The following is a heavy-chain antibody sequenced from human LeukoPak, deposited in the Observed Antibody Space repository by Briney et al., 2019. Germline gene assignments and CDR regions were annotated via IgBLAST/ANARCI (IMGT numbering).Heavy chain of an antibody. CDR3: ARDNTVTTSVDY. CDR1: GFTFSDYY. Sequence: GGSLRLSCAASGFTFSDYYMRWLRQAPGKGVEWVSYISSSSIYTNYAVSVNGRFTISRDNAKNSLYLQMNSLRAEDTAVYYCARDNTVTTSVDYWGQGTLVTVSS. V-gene: IGHV3-11*06. J-gene: IGHJ4*02. CDR2: ISSSSIYT. D-gene: IGHD4-17*01.